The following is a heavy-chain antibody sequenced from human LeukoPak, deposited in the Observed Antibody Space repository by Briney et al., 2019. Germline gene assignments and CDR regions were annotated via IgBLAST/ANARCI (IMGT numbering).Heavy chain of an antibody. J-gene: IGHJ4*02. V-gene: IGHV3-7*01. Sequence: GGSLRLSCAVSGFTFSGFWMSWSRQAPGKGLEWVANIKQDGSEIYYVDSVKGRFTISRDNTKNSVYLQMNSLRAEDTAVYYCARQLGGSGSYWGQGTLVTVSS. CDR1: GFTFSGFW. D-gene: IGHD3-10*01. CDR3: ARQLGGSGSY. CDR2: IKQDGSEI.